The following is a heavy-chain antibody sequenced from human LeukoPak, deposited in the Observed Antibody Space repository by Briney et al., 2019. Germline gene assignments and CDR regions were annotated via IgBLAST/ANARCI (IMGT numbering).Heavy chain of an antibody. D-gene: IGHD4-17*01. V-gene: IGHV3-48*03. CDR3: VRDRFDYALDY. CDR1: VFTFFTHP. Sequence: GGSLRLSCVTSVFTFFTHPINCVRQAPGKGLEWVSYISISGWTMYYADSVRGRFTISRDNAKNSVYLQMDSLRADDTAVYYCVRDRFDYALDYWGQGALVTVSS. J-gene: IGHJ4*02. CDR2: ISISGWTM.